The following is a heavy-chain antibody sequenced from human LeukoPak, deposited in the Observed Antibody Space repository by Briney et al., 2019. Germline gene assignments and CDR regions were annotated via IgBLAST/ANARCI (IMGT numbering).Heavy chain of an antibody. V-gene: IGHV3-33*06. CDR1: GLNFNDND. J-gene: IGHJ2*01. CDR2: IWDDGSNK. CDR3: AKERGGQDWDFDL. D-gene: IGHD3-10*01. Sequence: GSLRLSCAASGLNFNDNDMDWVRQAPGKGLEWVAVIWDDGSNKYYAESVKGRFTISRDISKSMLYLQMNSLRVEDTAVYYCAKERGGQDWDFDLWGRGTLVTVSS.